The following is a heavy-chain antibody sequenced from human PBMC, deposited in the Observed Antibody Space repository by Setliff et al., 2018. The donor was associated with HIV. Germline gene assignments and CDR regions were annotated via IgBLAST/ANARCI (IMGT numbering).Heavy chain of an antibody. J-gene: IGHJ4*02. CDR3: ATDCAVVGGTGSLDS. CDR2: ISWDGGST. D-gene: IGHD1-26*01. V-gene: IGHV3-43D*03. Sequence: GSLRLSCAASGFTFDDYAMHWVRQAPGKGLEWVSLISWDGGSTYYADSVKGRFTISRDNAKNSLYLQMNSLRVEDTAVYYCATDCAVVGGTGSLDSWGQGTLVTVSS. CDR1: GFTFDDYA.